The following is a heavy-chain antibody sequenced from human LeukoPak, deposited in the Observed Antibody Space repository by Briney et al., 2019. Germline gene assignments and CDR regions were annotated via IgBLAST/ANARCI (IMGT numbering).Heavy chain of an antibody. Sequence: SETLSLTCTVSGYTISSNYYWGWIRQPPGRGLEWIGSIYRSGSTYYNPSLKSRVTMSVDTSKNQFSLKLSSVTAADTAVYYCARVGDYKNFDYWGQGTLVTVSS. CDR1: GYTISSNYY. CDR3: ARVGDYKNFDY. D-gene: IGHD4-17*01. J-gene: IGHJ4*02. CDR2: IYRSGST. V-gene: IGHV4-38-2*02.